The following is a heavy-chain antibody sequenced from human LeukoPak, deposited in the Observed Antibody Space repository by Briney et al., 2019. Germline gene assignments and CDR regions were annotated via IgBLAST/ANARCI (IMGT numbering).Heavy chain of an antibody. V-gene: IGHV4-59*08. J-gene: IGHJ3*02. CDR3: ARHFRLSYTSDI. CDR2: IYYSEST. D-gene: IGHD3-16*01. Sequence: SETLSLTCTVSGGSISSDYWSWIRQPPGKGLEWIGYIYYSESTYYNPSLKSRVTISVDTSKSQFSLKLSSVTAADTAVYYCARHFRLSYTSDIWGPGTLVTVSS. CDR1: GGSISSDY.